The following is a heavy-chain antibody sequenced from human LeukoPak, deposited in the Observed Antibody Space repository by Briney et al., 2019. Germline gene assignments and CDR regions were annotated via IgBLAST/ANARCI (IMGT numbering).Heavy chain of an antibody. CDR1: GGTFSSYA. V-gene: IGHV1-69*04. Sequence: GASVKVSCKASGGTFSSYAISWVRQAPGQGLEWMGRIIPILGIANYAQKFQGRVTITADKSTSTAYMELSSLRSEDTAVYYCARGGRGVTFDYWGQGTLVTASS. D-gene: IGHD3-10*01. J-gene: IGHJ4*02. CDR3: ARGGRGVTFDY. CDR2: IIPILGIA.